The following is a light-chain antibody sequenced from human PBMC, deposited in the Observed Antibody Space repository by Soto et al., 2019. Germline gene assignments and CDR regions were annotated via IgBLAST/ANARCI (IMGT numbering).Light chain of an antibody. J-gene: IGLJ2*01. Sequence: QSALTQPASVSGSPGQSITISCTGTSSDVGSYNLVSWYQQHPGKAPKLMIYEDSKRPSGVSNRFSGSKSGNTASLTISGLQAEDEADYYCCSFADIGTLVFGGGTKVTVL. CDR1: SSDVGSYNL. V-gene: IGLV2-23*01. CDR2: EDS. CDR3: CSFADIGTLV.